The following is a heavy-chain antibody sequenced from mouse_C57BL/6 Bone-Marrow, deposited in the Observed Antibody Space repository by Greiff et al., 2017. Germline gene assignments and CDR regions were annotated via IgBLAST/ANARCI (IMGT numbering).Heavy chain of an antibody. V-gene: IGHV1-85*01. J-gene: IGHJ3*01. D-gene: IGHD2-1*01. CDR1: GYTFTSSD. CDR3: AREVDYGNYVWFAY. CDR2: IYPRDGST. Sequence: QVHVKQSGPELVKPGASVKLSCKASGYTFTSSDINWVKQRPGQGLEWIGWIYPRDGSTKYNEKFKGKATVTVDTSSSTAYMELHSLTSEDSAVYLCAREVDYGNYVWFAYWGQGTLVTVSA.